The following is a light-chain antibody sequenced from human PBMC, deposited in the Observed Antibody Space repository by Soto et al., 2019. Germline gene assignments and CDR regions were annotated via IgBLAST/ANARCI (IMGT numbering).Light chain of an antibody. CDR1: QSVSSSY. Sequence: EIVLTQSPATLYLSPGERATLSCGASQSVSSSYLAWYQQKPGLAPRLLIYDASSRATGSPDRFSGSGSGTDFTLTISRLEPEDVAVYYCPQYGSSLTLGGGTKVEIK. CDR3: PQYGSSLT. J-gene: IGKJ4*01. V-gene: IGKV3D-20*01. CDR2: DAS.